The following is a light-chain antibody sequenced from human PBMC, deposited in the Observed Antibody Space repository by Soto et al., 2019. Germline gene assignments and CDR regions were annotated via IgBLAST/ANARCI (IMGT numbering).Light chain of an antibody. CDR1: QSVSSY. V-gene: IGKV3-11*01. Sequence: EIVLTQSPGTLSLSPGERATLSCRASQSVSSYLAWYQQKPGQAPRLLIYDASNRATGIPARFSGSGSGTDFTLTISSLEPEDFAVYYCQQRSNWPPFITFGQGTRLEIK. CDR3: QQRSNWPPFIT. CDR2: DAS. J-gene: IGKJ5*01.